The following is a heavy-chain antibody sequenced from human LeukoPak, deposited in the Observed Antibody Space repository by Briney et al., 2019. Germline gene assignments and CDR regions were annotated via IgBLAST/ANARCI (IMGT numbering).Heavy chain of an antibody. CDR1: GFTFSSYS. CDR3: ARGVGGADY. Sequence: GGSLRLSCAASGFTFSSYSMNWVRQAPGKGLEWVAVISYDGSNKYYADSVKGRFTISRDNSKNTLYLQMNSLRVEDTAVYYCARGVGGADYWGQGTLVTVSS. J-gene: IGHJ4*02. D-gene: IGHD2-21*01. V-gene: IGHV3-30*03. CDR2: ISYDGSNK.